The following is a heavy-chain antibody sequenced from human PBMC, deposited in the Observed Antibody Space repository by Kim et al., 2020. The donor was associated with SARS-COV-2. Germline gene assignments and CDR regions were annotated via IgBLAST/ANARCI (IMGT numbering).Heavy chain of an antibody. Sequence: GGSLRHSCAASGFTFSSYAMHWVRQAPGKGLEWVAVISYDGSNKYYADSVKGRFTISRDNSKNTLYLQMNSLRAEDTAVYYCARDTSDYYGPVVMGDWGQGTLVTVSS. J-gene: IGHJ4*02. CDR1: GFTFSSYA. CDR3: ARDTSDYYGPVVMGD. D-gene: IGHD3-22*01. V-gene: IGHV3-30*04. CDR2: ISYDGSNK.